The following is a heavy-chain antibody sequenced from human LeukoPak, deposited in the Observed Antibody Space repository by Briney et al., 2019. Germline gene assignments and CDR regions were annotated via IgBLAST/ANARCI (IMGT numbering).Heavy chain of an antibody. D-gene: IGHD6-13*01. J-gene: IGHJ5*02. CDR2: ISAYNGNT. CDR3: ARDRESRSSSFYGGCDP. V-gene: IGHV1-18*01. CDR1: GYTLTSYG. Sequence: ASVKVSCKASGYTLTSYGISWVRQAPGQGLEWMGWISAYNGNTNYAQKLQGRVTMTTDTSTSTAYMELRSLRSNDTAVYYCARDRESRSSSFYGGCDPWGQGTLVTVSS.